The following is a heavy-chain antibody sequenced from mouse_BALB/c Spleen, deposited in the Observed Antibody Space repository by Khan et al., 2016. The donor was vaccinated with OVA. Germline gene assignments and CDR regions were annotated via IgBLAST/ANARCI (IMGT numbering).Heavy chain of an antibody. Sequence: VQLKESGPELVKPGASVKISCKTSGYTFTEYTLHWVKQSHGKSLEWIGVINPKNGVTSYNQKFKGKATLTVDKSSSTAYMEFRSLTSEDSAVDYCARDAGRYWGQGTSVTVSS. V-gene: IGHV1-18*01. CDR3: ARDAGRY. J-gene: IGHJ4*01. D-gene: IGHD3-3*01. CDR1: GYTFTEYT. CDR2: INPKNGVT.